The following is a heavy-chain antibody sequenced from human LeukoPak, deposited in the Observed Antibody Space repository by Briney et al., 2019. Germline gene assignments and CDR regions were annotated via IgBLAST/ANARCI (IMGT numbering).Heavy chain of an antibody. CDR1: GFTFSNYW. CDR3: ASGRQLGY. J-gene: IGHJ4*02. Sequence: QSGGSLRRYCAASGFTFSNYWMSWVRQAPGKGLEWVANIKEDGSEKYYVDSVKGRFTISRDNARNSLYLQMNSLRAEDTAVYYCASGRQLGYGGQGTLVSVSS. D-gene: IGHD6-13*01. V-gene: IGHV3-7*01. CDR2: IKEDGSEK.